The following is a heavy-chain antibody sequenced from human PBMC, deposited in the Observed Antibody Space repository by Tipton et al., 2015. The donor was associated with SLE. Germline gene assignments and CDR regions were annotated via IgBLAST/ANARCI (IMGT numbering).Heavy chain of an antibody. CDR1: GFTFISYW. Sequence: SLRLSCAASGFTFISYWMTWVRQAPGKGLEWVASIKQDGSEKYYVDSVKGRFTSSRDNAKKSLYLQMNSLRAEDTAVYYCARDLYGDVAYWGQGTLVTVSS. J-gene: IGHJ4*02. CDR3: ARDLYGDVAY. V-gene: IGHV3-7*01. D-gene: IGHD4-17*01. CDR2: IKQDGSEK.